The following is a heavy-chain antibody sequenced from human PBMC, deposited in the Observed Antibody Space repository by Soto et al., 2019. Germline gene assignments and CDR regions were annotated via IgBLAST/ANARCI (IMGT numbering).Heavy chain of an antibody. D-gene: IGHD2-21*01. CDR1: GYTFTNYA. V-gene: IGHV1-3*01. J-gene: IGHJ4*02. Sequence: ASVKVSCKASGYTFTNYAMHWVRQAPGQRLEWMGWINSGNGNTKYSQKFQGRVTITRDTSASTAYMELSSLRSEDTAVYYCAGGVGIVSPGNWGQGTLVTVSS. CDR2: INSGNGNT. CDR3: AGGVGIVSPGN.